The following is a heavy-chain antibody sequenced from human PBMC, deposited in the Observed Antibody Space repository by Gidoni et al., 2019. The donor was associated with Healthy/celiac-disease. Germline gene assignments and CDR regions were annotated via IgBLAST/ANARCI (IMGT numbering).Heavy chain of an antibody. V-gene: IGHV3-23*04. D-gene: IGHD2-2*01. CDR3: AKDSEDIVVVPAAIDY. CDR2: ISGSGGST. Sequence: EVQLVESGGGLVQPGGSLRLSCAASGFTFSSYAMSWVRQAPGKGLEWVSAISGSGGSTYYADSVKGRFTISRDNSKNTLYLQMNSLRAEDTAVYYCAKDSEDIVVVPAAIDYWGQGTLVTVSS. J-gene: IGHJ4*02. CDR1: GFTFSSYA.